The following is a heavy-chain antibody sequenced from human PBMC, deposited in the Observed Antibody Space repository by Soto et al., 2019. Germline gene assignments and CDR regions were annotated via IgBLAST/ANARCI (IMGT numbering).Heavy chain of an antibody. V-gene: IGHV4-38-2*02. CDR2: IYENESN. CDR1: GYSISSGYY. J-gene: IGHJ3*01. CDR3: ARDRLTGTSTRGAFDV. Sequence: SETLSLTCAVSGYSISSGYYWGWIRQPPGKGLEWIGSIYENESNYYNPSLKSRVTISVDTSKNHFSLNLTSVTAADTAVYYCARDRLTGTSTRGAFDVWGQGTMVTVSS. D-gene: IGHD1-7*01.